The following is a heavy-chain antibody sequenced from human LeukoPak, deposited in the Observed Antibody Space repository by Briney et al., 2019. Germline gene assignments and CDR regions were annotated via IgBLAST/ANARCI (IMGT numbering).Heavy chain of an antibody. J-gene: IGHJ2*01. CDR3: AKLAGNIYGRDWYFDL. CDR1: GFTFRSYC. Sequence: PGGSLRLSCAASGFTFRSYCMNWVRQAPGKGLEWVSGIGGLGIVKQYADSVKGRFTISRDNSKNTLYLQMDNLRADDTAVYYCAKLAGNIYGRDWYFDLWGRGTLVTVSS. V-gene: IGHV3-23*01. CDR2: IGGLGIVK. D-gene: IGHD2/OR15-2a*01.